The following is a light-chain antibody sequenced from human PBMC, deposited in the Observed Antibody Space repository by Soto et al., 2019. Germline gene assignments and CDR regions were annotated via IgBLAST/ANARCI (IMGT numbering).Light chain of an antibody. CDR3: SSYTTSTTRII. CDR2: EVS. J-gene: IGLJ2*01. V-gene: IGLV2-14*01. CDR1: SSDVGGYNH. Sequence: QSALTQPASVSGSPGQSITISCTGSSSDVGGYNHVSWYQQHPGKAPKLMTYEVSNRPSGVSNRFSGSKSGNTASLTISGLQAEDEADYYCSSYTTSTTRIIFGGGTKVTVL.